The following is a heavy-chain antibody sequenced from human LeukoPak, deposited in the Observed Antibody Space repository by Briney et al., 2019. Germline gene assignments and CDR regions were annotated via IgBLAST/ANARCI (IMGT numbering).Heavy chain of an antibody. CDR2: INPSGGST. J-gene: IGHJ4*02. CDR3: ARDGGVDYGGRALGARGRGEEYYFDY. V-gene: IGHV1-46*01. D-gene: IGHD4/OR15-4a*01. CDR1: GYTFTSYY. Sequence: ASVKVSCKASGYTFTSYYMHWVRQAPGQGLEWMGIINPSGGSTSYAQKFQGRVTMTRDTSTSTVYMELSSLRSEDTAVYYCARDGGVDYGGRALGARGRGEEYYFDYWGQGTLVTISS.